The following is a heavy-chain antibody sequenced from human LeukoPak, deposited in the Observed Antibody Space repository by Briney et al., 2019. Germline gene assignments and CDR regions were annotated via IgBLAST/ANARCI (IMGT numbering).Heavy chain of an antibody. CDR3: AKFALRYCSGGSCHPFDY. D-gene: IGHD2-15*01. J-gene: IGHJ4*02. Sequence: GGSLRLSCAASGFTFSGYWMHWVRQAPGKGLVWVSLINTDGSSTTYADSVKGRFTISRDNAKDTLYLQMNSLRAEDTAVYYCAKFALRYCSGGSCHPFDYWGQGTLVTVSS. CDR2: INTDGSST. CDR1: GFTFSGYW. V-gene: IGHV3-74*01.